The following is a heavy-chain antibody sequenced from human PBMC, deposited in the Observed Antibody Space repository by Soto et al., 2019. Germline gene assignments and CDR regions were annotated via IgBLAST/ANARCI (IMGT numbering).Heavy chain of an antibody. V-gene: IGHV3-23*01. CDR3: ARASYCSSTSCLEDV. Sequence: GGSLRLSCAASGFSFSSYDMSWVRQALGKGLEWVSSITGRGDSTYYADSVKGRFTISRDNSKNTLYLQMISLRVEDTAVYYCARASYCSSTSCLEDVWGQGTTVTVSS. D-gene: IGHD2-2*01. J-gene: IGHJ6*02. CDR2: ITGRGDST. CDR1: GFSFSSYD.